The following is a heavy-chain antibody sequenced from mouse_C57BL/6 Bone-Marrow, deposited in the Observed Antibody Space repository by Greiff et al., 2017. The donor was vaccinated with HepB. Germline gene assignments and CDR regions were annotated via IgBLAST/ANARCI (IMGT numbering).Heavy chain of an antibody. CDR3: ARGKTAKDYWYFDV. V-gene: IGHV1-63*01. CDR2: IYPGGGYT. CDR1: GYTFTNYW. Sequence: VKLMESGAELVRPGTSVKMSCKASGYTFTNYWIGWAKQRPGHGLEWIGDIYPGGGYTNYNEKFKGKATLTADKSSSTAYMQFSSLTSEDSAIYYCARGKTAKDYWYFDVWGTGTTVTVSS. D-gene: IGHD1-2*01. J-gene: IGHJ1*03.